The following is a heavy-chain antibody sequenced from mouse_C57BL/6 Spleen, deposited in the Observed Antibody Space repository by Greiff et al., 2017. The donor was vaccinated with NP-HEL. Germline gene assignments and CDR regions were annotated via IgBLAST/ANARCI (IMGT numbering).Heavy chain of an antibody. CDR3: ARHIDSSGYGHYYAMDY. CDR2: ISSGGSYT. D-gene: IGHD3-2*02. Sequence: EVKVIESGGDLVKPGGSLKLSCAASGFTFSSYGMSWVRQTPDKRLEWVATISSGGSYTYYLDSVKGRFTISRDNAKNTLYLQMSSLKSEDTAMYYCARHIDSSGYGHYYAMDYWGQGTSVTVSS. CDR1: GFTFSSYG. J-gene: IGHJ4*01. V-gene: IGHV5-6*01.